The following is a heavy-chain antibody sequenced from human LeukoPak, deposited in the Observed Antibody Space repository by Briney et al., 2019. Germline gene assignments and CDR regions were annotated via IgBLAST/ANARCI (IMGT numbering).Heavy chain of an antibody. Sequence: AASVKVSCKASGYTFTSYGITWVRQAPGQGLEWMGWISGYNGDTNYALKLQGRVTMTTDTSTSTAYMDLRYLRSDDTAVYYCARARRGMTQGSSYFMDVWGKGTTATVSS. CDR2: ISGYNGDT. CDR1: GYTFTSYG. V-gene: IGHV1-18*01. CDR3: ARARRGMTQGSSYFMDV. D-gene: IGHD2-21*02. J-gene: IGHJ6*03.